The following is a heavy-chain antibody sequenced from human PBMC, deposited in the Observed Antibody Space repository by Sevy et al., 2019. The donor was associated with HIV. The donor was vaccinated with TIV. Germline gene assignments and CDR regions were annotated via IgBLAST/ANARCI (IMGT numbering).Heavy chain of an antibody. CDR1: GYSFTSYW. D-gene: IGHD2-2*01. CDR2: IYPGDSDT. Sequence: GESLKISCKGSGYSFTSYWIGWVRQMPGKGLEWMGIIYPGDSDTRYSPSFQGQVTISADKSISTAYLQWSSLKASDTAMYYCARQGIPAAPSYYYYYYMDVWGKGTTVTVSS. J-gene: IGHJ6*03. CDR3: ARQGIPAAPSYYYYYYMDV. V-gene: IGHV5-51*01.